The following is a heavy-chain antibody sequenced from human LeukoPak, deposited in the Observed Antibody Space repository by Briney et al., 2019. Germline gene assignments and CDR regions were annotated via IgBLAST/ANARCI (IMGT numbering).Heavy chain of an antibody. Sequence: SETLSLTCAVYGGSFSGYYWSWIRQPPGKGLEWIGYIYYSGSTNYNPSLKSRVTISVDTSKNQFSLKLSSVTAADTAVYYCARRDRHYYYGMDVWXQGXTXTVSS. CDR3: ARRDRHYYYGMDV. CDR1: GGSFSGYY. CDR2: IYYSGST. J-gene: IGHJ6*02. V-gene: IGHV4-59*01.